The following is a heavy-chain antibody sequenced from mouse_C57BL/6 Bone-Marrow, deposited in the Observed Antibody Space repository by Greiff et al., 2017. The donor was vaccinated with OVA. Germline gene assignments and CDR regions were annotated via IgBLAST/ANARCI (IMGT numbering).Heavy chain of an antibody. CDR3: ARHEGGANWDDWFAY. J-gene: IGHJ3*01. CDR2: FYPGSGSI. D-gene: IGHD4-1*01. Sequence: VQGVESGAELVKPGASVKLSCKASGYTFTEYTIHWVKQRSGQGLEWIGWFYPGSGSIKYNEKFKDKATLTADKSSSTVYMELSRLTSEDSAVYFCARHEGGANWDDWFAYWGQGTLVTVSA. CDR1: GYTFTEYT. V-gene: IGHV1-62-2*01.